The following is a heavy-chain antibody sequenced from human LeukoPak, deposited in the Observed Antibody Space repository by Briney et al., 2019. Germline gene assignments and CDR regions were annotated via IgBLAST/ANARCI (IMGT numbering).Heavy chain of an antibody. CDR3: ARVVVAATLYYYGMDV. CDR2: INHSGGT. D-gene: IGHD2-15*01. CDR1: GGSFSGYY. V-gene: IGHV4-34*01. Sequence: SETLSLTCAVYGGSFSGYYWSWIRQPPGKGLEWIGEINHSGGTNYNPSLKSRVTISVDTSKNQFSLKLSSVTAADTAVYYCARVVVAATLYYYGMDVWGQGTTVTVSS. J-gene: IGHJ6*02.